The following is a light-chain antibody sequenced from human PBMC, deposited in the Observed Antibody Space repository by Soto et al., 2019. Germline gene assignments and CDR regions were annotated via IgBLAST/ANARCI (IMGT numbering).Light chain of an antibody. J-gene: IGKJ1*01. Sequence: DIQMTQSPSALSASVGDRVTITCRASQRISSWLAWYQQKPGKAPKLLIYKASSLQSGVPSRFSGSGSGTEFTLTISSLQPDDFATYYCQQYNSFSQATFGQGTKVEIK. CDR2: KAS. V-gene: IGKV1-5*03. CDR1: QRISSW. CDR3: QQYNSFSQAT.